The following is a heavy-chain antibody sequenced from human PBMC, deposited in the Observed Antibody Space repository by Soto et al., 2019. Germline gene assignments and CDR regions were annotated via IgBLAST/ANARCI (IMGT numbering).Heavy chain of an antibody. CDR2: IYYSGST. D-gene: IGHD6-19*01. Sequence: PSETLSLTCAVYGGSFSGYYWSWIRQPPGKGLEWIGYIYYSGSTNYNPSLKSRVTISVDTSKNQFSLKLSSVTAADTAVYYCARGRYTGGSSGLFWFDPWGQGTLVTVSS. CDR3: ARGRYTGGSSGLFWFDP. V-gene: IGHV4-59*01. J-gene: IGHJ5*02. CDR1: GGSFSGYY.